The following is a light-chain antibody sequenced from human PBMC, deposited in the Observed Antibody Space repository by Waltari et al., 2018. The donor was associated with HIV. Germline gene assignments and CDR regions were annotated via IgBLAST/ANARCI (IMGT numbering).Light chain of an antibody. V-gene: IGLV1-44*01. Sequence: SELTHPATVSGTPGQPVTFSCSGGSSTIGPHTVHPSHQFPGAPPKLLIYSNNQRPSGVPDRFSGSKSGTSASLAISGLQSGDEADYYCAAWDDSLNVYLFGPGTKATVL. CDR2: SNN. CDR3: AAWDDSLNVYL. CDR1: SSTIGPHT. J-gene: IGLJ1*01.